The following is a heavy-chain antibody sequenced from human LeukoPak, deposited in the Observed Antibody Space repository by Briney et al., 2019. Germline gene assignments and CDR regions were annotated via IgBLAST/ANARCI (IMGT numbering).Heavy chain of an antibody. V-gene: IGHV1-2*02. CDR1: GYTFTGYY. CDR2: INPNSGGT. D-gene: IGHD1-1*01. CDR3: ARDGKGISKYYFDY. Sequence: ASVEVSCKASGYTFTGYYMHWVRQAPGQGLEWMGWINPNSGGTNYAQKFQGRVTMTRDTSISTAYMELSRLRSDDTAVYYCARDGKGISKYYFDYWGQGTLVTVSS. J-gene: IGHJ4*02.